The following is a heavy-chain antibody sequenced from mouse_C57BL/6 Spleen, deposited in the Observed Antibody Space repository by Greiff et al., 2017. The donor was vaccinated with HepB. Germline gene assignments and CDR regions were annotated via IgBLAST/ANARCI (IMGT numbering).Heavy chain of an antibody. CDR1: GFNIKDDY. CDR3: AYDGSSPAWFAY. CDR2: IDPENGDT. V-gene: IGHV14-4*01. Sequence: EVQLQESGAELVRPGASVKLSCTASGFNIKDDYMHWVKQRPEQGLEWIGWIDPENGDTEYASKFQGKATITADTSSNTAYLQLSSLTSEDTAVYYCAYDGSSPAWFAYWGQGTLVTVSA. J-gene: IGHJ3*01. D-gene: IGHD1-1*01.